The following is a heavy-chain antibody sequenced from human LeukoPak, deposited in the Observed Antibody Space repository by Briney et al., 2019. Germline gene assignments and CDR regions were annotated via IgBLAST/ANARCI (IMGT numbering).Heavy chain of an antibody. D-gene: IGHD6-19*01. CDR1: GRSISSGSYY. Sequence: TSQTLSLTCTVSGRSISSGSYYGRSIRQPAGKGLEWIGRIYTSGTINCDPSLNRRITISVDTSKNQFSLKLSSVTAADTAVYFCARESSGWFFDYWGQGTLVTVSS. CDR2: IYTSGTI. J-gene: IGHJ4*02. CDR3: ARESSGWFFDY. V-gene: IGHV4-61*02.